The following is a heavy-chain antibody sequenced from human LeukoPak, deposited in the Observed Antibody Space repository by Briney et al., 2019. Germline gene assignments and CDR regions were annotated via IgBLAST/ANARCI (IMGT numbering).Heavy chain of an antibody. CDR2: ISYDGSNK. D-gene: IGHD3-22*01. V-gene: IGHV3-30-3*01. J-gene: IGHJ4*02. CDR1: GFTFSSYA. CDR3: ARDEDSSGYMDY. Sequence: GGSLRLSCAASGFTFSSYAMHWVRQAPGKGLEWVAVISYDGSNKYYADSVKGRFTISRDSSKNTLYLQMNSLRAEDTAVYYCARDEDSSGYMDYWGQGTLVTVSS.